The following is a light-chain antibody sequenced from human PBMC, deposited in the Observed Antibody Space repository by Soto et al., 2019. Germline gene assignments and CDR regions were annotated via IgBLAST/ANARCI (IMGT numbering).Light chain of an antibody. CDR2: SNN. Sequence: QSVLTQPPSASGTPGQRVTISCSGSSSNIGSNTVSWYQQLPGTAPKLLICSNNRRPSGVPDRFSGSKSGTSASLAISGLQSEDEADYYCAAWDDSLNGVVFGGGTKLTVL. CDR1: SSNIGSNT. CDR3: AAWDDSLNGVV. J-gene: IGLJ2*01. V-gene: IGLV1-44*01.